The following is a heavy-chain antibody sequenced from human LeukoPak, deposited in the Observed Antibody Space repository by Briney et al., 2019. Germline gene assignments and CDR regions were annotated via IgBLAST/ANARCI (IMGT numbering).Heavy chain of an antibody. CDR3: ARGEKWDLHSSDM. J-gene: IGHJ3*02. CDR2: VNHDGST. CDR1: SGSFSGYD. V-gene: IGHV4-34*01. D-gene: IGHD1-26*01. Sequence: SETLSLTCAIYSGSFSGYDWTWIRQPRGKGLEWIEEVNHDGSTNYNPSLKSRVTISVEKSKNQFSLKVISVNAADTAVYYCARGEKWDLHSSDMWGQGTLVTASS.